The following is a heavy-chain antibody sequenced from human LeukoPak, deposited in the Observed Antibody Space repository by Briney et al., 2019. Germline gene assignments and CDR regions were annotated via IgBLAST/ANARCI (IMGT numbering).Heavy chain of an antibody. Sequence: PSEALSLTWTVSGGSISSSSYYWGWIRQPPGKGLEWIGSIYYSGSTYYNPSLKSRVTISVDTSKNQFSLKLSSVTAADTAVYYCARHGGVTIFGVVTPPGVWFDPWGQGTLVTVSS. D-gene: IGHD3-3*01. CDR2: IYYSGST. CDR1: GGSISSSSYY. CDR3: ARHGGVTIFGVVTPPGVWFDP. J-gene: IGHJ5*02. V-gene: IGHV4-39*01.